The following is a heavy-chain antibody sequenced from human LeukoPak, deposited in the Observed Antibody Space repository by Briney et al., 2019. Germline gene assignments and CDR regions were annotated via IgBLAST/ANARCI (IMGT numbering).Heavy chain of an antibody. V-gene: IGHV1-18*01. J-gene: IGHJ6*03. Sequence: ASVKVSCKASGYTFTSYGISWVRQAPGQGLEWMGWISAYNGNTNYAQKLQGRVTMTTDTSTSTAYMELRSLRADDKAGYYCGGMMFFQLLFFYYYMDVWGKGTTVTVSS. CDR3: GGMMFFQLLFFYYYMDV. CDR2: ISAYNGNT. CDR1: GYTFTSYG. D-gene: IGHD2-2*01.